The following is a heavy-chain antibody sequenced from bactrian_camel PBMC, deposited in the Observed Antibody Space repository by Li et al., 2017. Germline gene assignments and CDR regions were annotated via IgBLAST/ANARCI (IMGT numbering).Heavy chain of an antibody. J-gene: IGHJ4*01. CDR1: GDTIGRYC. CDR3: AADYRYDGSWYDY. CDR2: IESDGST. V-gene: IGHV3S55*01. Sequence: HVQLVESGGGSVQVGGSLTLSCVASGDTIGRYCMGWFRQIPDKEREGVAGIESDGSTSYTDSVKGRFTVSQDSAKNILYLQMNSLKSEDTALYYCAADYRYDGSWYDYWGQGTQVTVS. D-gene: IGHD6*01.